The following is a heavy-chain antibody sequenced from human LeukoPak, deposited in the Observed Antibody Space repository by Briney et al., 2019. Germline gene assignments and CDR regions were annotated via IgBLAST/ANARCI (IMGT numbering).Heavy chain of an antibody. J-gene: IGHJ5*02. CDR3: ARDDGGGWFDP. V-gene: IGHV4-39*07. D-gene: IGHD3-10*01. CDR2: IYYSGST. Sequence: SETLSLTCTVSGGSISSSYYYWGWIRQPPRKGLQWIGSIYYSGSTYYNPSLKSRVTMSLDTSKNQFSLKLYSVTAADTAVYYCARDDGGGWFDPWGQGTLVTVSS. CDR1: GGSISSSYYY.